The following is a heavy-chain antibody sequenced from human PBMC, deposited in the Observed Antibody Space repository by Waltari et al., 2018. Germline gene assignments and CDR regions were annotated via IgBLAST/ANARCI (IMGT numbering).Heavy chain of an antibody. J-gene: IGHJ4*02. CDR2: IGPDGSDK. Sequence: EAQLVQSGGGLVQPGGSLTLSCAASGFTSSRFWMTWIRQAPGQGLQWVAHIGPDGSDKYYVDSVKGRFTISRDNAENSLLLQMSSLRVEDTALYYCVGWNDPINSWGQGTLVAVSS. V-gene: IGHV3-7*01. CDR3: VGWNDPINS. CDR1: GFTSSRFW. D-gene: IGHD1-1*01.